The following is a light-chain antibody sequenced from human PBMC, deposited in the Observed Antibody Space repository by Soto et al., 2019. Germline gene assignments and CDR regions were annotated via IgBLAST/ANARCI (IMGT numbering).Light chain of an antibody. CDR1: SSDVGSYNL. CDR2: EGS. CDR3: CSYACSSSPWV. J-gene: IGLJ3*02. V-gene: IGLV2-23*01. Sequence: QSALTQPASVSGSPGQSITISCTGTSSDVGSYNLVSWYQQHPGKAPKLMIYEGSKRPSGVSNRFSGSNSGNTASLTISGLQAEDEADQCCCSYACSSSPWVFGGGTQLTVL.